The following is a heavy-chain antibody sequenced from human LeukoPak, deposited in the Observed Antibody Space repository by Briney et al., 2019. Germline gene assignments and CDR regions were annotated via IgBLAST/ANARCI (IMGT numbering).Heavy chain of an antibody. CDR3: ARDGTPIYSSGWVYMDV. V-gene: IGHV3-48*04. D-gene: IGHD6-25*01. J-gene: IGHJ6*04. CDR1: GVTFSSYS. Sequence: GGTLRLSCAVSGVTFSSYSMNCVRHAPGEGLEWSSYISASGTLTHYTDSVEGRFTISRDNAKNSLYLQMNSLTGEDTAVYYCARDGTPIYSSGWVYMDVWGKGTTVTISS. CDR2: ISASGTLT.